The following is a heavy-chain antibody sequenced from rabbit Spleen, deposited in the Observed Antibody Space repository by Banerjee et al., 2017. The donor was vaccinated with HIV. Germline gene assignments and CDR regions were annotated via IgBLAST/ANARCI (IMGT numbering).Heavy chain of an antibody. D-gene: IGHD1-1*01. Sequence: QSLEESGGDLVTPGASLTLTCTASGFSFSSSYYMCWVRQAPGKGLEWIGCIYTGSGSTYYANWAKGRFTISKTSSTSVTLQMTILTVADTATYFCAMNYVNVFYPWGPGTLVTVS. CDR1: GFSFSSSYY. V-gene: IGHV1S40*01. CDR2: IYTGSGST. J-gene: IGHJ6*02. CDR3: AMNYVNVFYP.